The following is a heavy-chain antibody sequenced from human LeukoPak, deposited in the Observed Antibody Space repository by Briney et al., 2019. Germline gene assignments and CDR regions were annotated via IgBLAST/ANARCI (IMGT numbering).Heavy chain of an antibody. J-gene: IGHJ4*02. D-gene: IGHD4-11*01. CDR2: IVPNSGGT. Sequence: ASVKVSCKSSGYTFTGYYIHWVRQAPGQGPEWMGRIVPNSGGTNYAQKFQGRVTMTRDTSINTAYMELSRLTSDDSAVYYCARDASNWSSFDQWGQGTVVTVSS. CDR1: GYTFTGYY. V-gene: IGHV1-2*06. CDR3: ARDASNWSSFDQ.